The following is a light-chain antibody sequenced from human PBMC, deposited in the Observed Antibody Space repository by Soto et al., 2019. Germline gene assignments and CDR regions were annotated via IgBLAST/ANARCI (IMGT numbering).Light chain of an antibody. CDR3: QQSYITPWT. J-gene: IGKJ1*01. CDR1: QSITDY. V-gene: IGKV1-39*01. Sequence: DIQMTQSPSSLAASVGDRVTITCRASQSITDYLKWYDQIPWKAPNLLIYAASSLQSGVPSRFTGSGPGTDFALTISSLQPEHFATYYCQQSYITPWTFGQGTKVDI. CDR2: AAS.